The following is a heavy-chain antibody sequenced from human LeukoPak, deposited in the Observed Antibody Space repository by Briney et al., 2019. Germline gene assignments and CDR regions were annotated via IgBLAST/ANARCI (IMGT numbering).Heavy chain of an antibody. D-gene: IGHD3-22*01. V-gene: IGHV4-59*01. CDR1: GGSLSTYY. CDR2: IYYTGST. J-gene: IGHJ5*02. Sequence: SETLSLTCTVSGGSLSTYYWSWIRQPPGKGLEWMGYIYYTGSTNYNPSPKSRVTMSVDTSKNQFSLKLNSVTAADTAVYYCARASGGYYNNWFDPLGPGNPGHRLL. CDR3: ARASGGYYNNWFDP.